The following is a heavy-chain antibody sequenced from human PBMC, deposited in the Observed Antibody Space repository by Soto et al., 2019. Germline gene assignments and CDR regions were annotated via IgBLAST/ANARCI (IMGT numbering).Heavy chain of an antibody. D-gene: IGHD3-10*02. Sequence: QLQLQESGPGLVKPSETLSLTCTVSGGSISSSSYYWGWIRQPPGKGLEWIGSIYYSGSTYYNPSLKSRVAISVDTSQNQFSLKLSSVPAADTAVYYCARLSITMWIDYWGQGTLVTVSS. J-gene: IGHJ4*02. CDR3: ARLSITMWIDY. CDR1: GGSISSSSYY. V-gene: IGHV4-39*01. CDR2: IYYSGST.